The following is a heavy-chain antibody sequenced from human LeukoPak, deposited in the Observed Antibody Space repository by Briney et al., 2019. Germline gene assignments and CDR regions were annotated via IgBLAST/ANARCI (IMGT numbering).Heavy chain of an antibody. Sequence: ASVKVSCKASGGNFSNYAISWVRQAPGQGLEWMGRIIPIFGTANYAQKFQGRVTITADKSTSTAYMELSSLRSEDTAVYYCAREFTYYYDSSGPGWFDPWGQGTLVTVSS. D-gene: IGHD3-22*01. CDR2: IIPIFGTA. V-gene: IGHV1-69*06. CDR3: AREFTYYYDSSGPGWFDP. J-gene: IGHJ5*02. CDR1: GGNFSNYA.